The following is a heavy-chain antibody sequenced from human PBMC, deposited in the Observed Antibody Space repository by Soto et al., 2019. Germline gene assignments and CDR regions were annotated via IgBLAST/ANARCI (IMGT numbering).Heavy chain of an antibody. V-gene: IGHV3-48*04. Sequence: GGSLRLSCAASGFTFRNHWMNWVRQAPGKGLEWVSYISSNGLNKYFADSVKGRFTISRDNARNSLFLQMDSLRADDTAVYFCARLFPSDASDYWGQGTLVTVSS. CDR2: ISSNGLNK. J-gene: IGHJ4*02. CDR1: GFTFRNHW. CDR3: ARLFPSDASDY.